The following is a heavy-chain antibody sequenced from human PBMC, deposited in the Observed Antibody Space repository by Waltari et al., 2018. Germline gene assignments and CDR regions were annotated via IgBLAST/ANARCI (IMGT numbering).Heavy chain of an antibody. J-gene: IGHJ4*02. V-gene: IGHV3-30-3*01. CDR3: ARESATMVVTPLSY. CDR2: ISYAGSNK. Sequence: QVQLVESGGGVVQPGRSLRLSCAASGFTFSSYAMHWVRQAPGKGLEWVAVISYAGSNKYYADSVKGRFTISRDNSKNTLYLQMNSLGAEDTAVYYCARESATMVVTPLSYWGQGTLVTVSS. D-gene: IGHD2-21*02. CDR1: GFTFSSYA.